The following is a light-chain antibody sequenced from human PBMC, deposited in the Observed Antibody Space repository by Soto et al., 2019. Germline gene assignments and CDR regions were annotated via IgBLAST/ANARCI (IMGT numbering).Light chain of an antibody. Sequence: ERVMTQSPATLSVSPGERATLYCRASQSVGSNLAWYRQKPGQAPRLLIYRISARATGVPNRFSGSGSGTDFTLTITSLQSEDFGTYYCQQYNQWPITFGQGTRLEIK. V-gene: IGKV3-15*01. CDR2: RIS. CDR3: QQYNQWPIT. CDR1: QSVGSN. J-gene: IGKJ5*01.